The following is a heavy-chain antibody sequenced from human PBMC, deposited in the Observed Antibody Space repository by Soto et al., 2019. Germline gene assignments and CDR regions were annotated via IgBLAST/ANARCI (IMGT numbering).Heavy chain of an antibody. CDR2: IYYSGST. D-gene: IGHD3-9*01. Sequence: PSETLSLTCTVSGGSISSYYWSWIRQPPGKGLEWIGYIYYSGSTNYNPSLKSRVTISVDTSKNQFSLKLSSVTAADTAVYYCARHSDADYDILTGYPGALDYWGQGTLVTVS. CDR1: GGSISSYY. CDR3: ARHSDADYDILTGYPGALDY. V-gene: IGHV4-59*08. J-gene: IGHJ4*02.